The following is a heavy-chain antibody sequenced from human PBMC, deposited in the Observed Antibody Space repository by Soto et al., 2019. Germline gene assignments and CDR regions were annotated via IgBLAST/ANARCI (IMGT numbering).Heavy chain of an antibody. CDR2: ISSSSSYI. D-gene: IGHD3-9*01. CDR3: ARQLRYFDSYFDY. CDR1: GFTFSSYS. J-gene: IGHJ4*02. Sequence: EVQLVESGGGLVKPGGSLRLSCAASGFTFSSYSMNWVRQAPGKGLEWVSSISSSSSYIYYADSVKGRFTISRDNAKNSLYLQMNSLRAEDTAVYYCARQLRYFDSYFDYWGQGTLVTVSS. V-gene: IGHV3-21*01.